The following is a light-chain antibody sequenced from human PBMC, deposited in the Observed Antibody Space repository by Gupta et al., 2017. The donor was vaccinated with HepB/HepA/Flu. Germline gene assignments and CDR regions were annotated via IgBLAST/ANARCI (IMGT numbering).Light chain of an antibody. Sequence: IVMTQSPVTLSVSPGERATLSCGASQNVSRNLAWYQQKPGQAPWLLIYGASTRATGVPARFSGRESGTEFTLTISSLQSEDFAIYYCHQYKDWPAKSTCGPGTRLDI. CDR1: QNVSRN. CDR2: GAS. J-gene: IGKJ2*02. V-gene: IGKV3-15*01. CDR3: HQYKDWPAKST.